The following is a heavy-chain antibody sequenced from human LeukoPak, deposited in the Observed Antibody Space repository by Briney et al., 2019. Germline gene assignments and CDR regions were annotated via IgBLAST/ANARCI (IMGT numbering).Heavy chain of an antibody. D-gene: IGHD3-10*01. CDR2: IYYSGST. J-gene: IGHJ4*02. CDR1: GGSISSYY. Sequence: KPSETLSLTCTVSGGSISSYYWSWIRQPPGKGLEWIGYIYYSGSTNYNPSLKSRVTISVDTSKNQFSLKLSSVTAADTAVYYCARSSMVRGEPRFDYWGQGTLVTVSS. V-gene: IGHV4-59*01. CDR3: ARSSMVRGEPRFDY.